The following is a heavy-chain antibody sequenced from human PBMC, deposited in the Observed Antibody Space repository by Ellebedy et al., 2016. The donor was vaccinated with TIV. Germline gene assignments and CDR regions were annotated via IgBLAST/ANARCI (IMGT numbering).Heavy chain of an antibody. Sequence: GESLKISXAASGFTFSSHWMHWVRQAPGKGLVWVSRINTDGSTTNYADSVKGRFAISRDNAKSSVYLQMNGLRADDTAVYFCTNNGLDIWGQGTMVTVSS. CDR2: INTDGSTT. CDR1: GFTFSSHW. V-gene: IGHV3-74*01. J-gene: IGHJ3*02. CDR3: TNNGLDI. D-gene: IGHD2-8*01.